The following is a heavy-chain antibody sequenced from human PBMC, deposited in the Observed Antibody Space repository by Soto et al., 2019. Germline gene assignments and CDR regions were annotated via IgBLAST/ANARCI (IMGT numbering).Heavy chain of an antibody. V-gene: IGHV3-30*18. J-gene: IGHJ4*02. CDR3: ANSWTTLTTGFDF. CDR1: GFTFSNYA. D-gene: IGHD4-17*01. Sequence: GGSLRLSCVASGFTFSNYAMHWVRQAPGKGLGWVAVISSDGSEKYYLDSVRDRFTISRDNSKNTLYLQMNNLRPEDTAMYYCANSWTTLTTGFDFWRQGALVTVPS. CDR2: ISSDGSEK.